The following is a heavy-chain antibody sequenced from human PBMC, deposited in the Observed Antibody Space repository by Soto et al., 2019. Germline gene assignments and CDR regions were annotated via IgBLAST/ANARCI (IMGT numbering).Heavy chain of an antibody. CDR2: IIPIFGTA. CDR1: GGTFSSYA. V-gene: IGHV1-69*01. J-gene: IGHJ3*02. D-gene: IGHD2-2*01. CDR3: ARIIVVVPAAHRGADAFDI. Sequence: QVQLVQSGAEVKKPGSSVKVSCKASGGTFSSYAISWVRQAPGQGLEWMGGIIPIFGTANYAQKFQGRVTITADESTSTAYMELSSLRSEDTAVYYCARIIVVVPAAHRGADAFDIWGQGTIVTVSS.